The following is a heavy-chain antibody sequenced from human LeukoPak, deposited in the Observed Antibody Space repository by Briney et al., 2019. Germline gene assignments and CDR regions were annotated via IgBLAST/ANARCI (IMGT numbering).Heavy chain of an antibody. Sequence: PGGSLRLSCAASGFPFSSYAMSWVRQAPGRGLEWVSGISTNGGSTSYADSVKGRFTISRDNPRNTLYMEMNSLRAEDTAVYYCSVMHRYYDGSGYWVQWGQGTLVNVSS. CDR1: GFPFSSYA. D-gene: IGHD3-22*01. J-gene: IGHJ4*02. CDR2: ISTNGGST. V-gene: IGHV3-23*01. CDR3: SVMHRYYDGSGYWVQ.